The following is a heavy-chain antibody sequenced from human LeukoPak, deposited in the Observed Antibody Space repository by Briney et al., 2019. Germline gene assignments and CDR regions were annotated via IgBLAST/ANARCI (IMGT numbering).Heavy chain of an antibody. Sequence: WETLSLTSTVSGGSISSSSYYWGWIRQPPGKGLEWIGSICYSGSTYYNPSLKSRVTRSVDTSKNQFSLKLSSVTAADTAVYYCAIVTTDYGDYWGQGTLVTVSS. J-gene: IGHJ4*02. CDR3: AIVTTDYGDY. D-gene: IGHD1-14*01. V-gene: IGHV4-39*07. CDR1: GGSISSSSYY. CDR2: ICYSGST.